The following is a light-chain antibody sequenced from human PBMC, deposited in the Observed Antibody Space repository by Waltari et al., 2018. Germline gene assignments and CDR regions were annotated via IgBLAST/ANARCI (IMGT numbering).Light chain of an antibody. Sequence: EIVLTQSPGTLSLSPGERVTLSCRAGQSVSRNYLAWYQQRPDQAPRLLIYGASRRATGIPDRFSGSGSGTDFTLTISRLELEDFGVYYCQHYDTSAPLTFGGGSKVEIK. J-gene: IGKJ4*01. CDR3: QHYDTSAPLT. CDR2: GAS. V-gene: IGKV3-20*01. CDR1: QSVSRNY.